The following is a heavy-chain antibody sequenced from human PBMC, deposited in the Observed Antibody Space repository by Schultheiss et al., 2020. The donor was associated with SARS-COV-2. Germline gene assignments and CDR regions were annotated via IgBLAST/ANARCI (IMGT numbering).Heavy chain of an antibody. D-gene: IGHD2-15*01. CDR1: GFTFSSYA. CDR3: ARVGGAYCSGGSCLGVDY. CDR2: ISGSGGST. J-gene: IGHJ4*02. Sequence: GGSLRLSCAASGFTFSSYAMSWVRQAPGKGLEWVSAISGSGGSTYYADSVKGRFTISRDNSKNSLNLQMNSLRAEDTAVYYCARVGGAYCSGGSCLGVDYWGQGTLVTVSS. V-gene: IGHV3-23*01.